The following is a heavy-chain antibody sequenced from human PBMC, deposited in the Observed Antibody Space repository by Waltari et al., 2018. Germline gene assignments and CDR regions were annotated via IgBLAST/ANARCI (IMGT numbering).Heavy chain of an antibody. CDR2: VLSTGKT. Sequence: QLQESGPGLVKPSGTLSLSCAVSGDSVTSANWWSWVRQSPQRGLAWIGQVLSTGKTTYSPSFASRVTMSLDASNNQFSLKVTSATAADTAVYYCARDRGRGLYLDVWGPGTLVTVSP. V-gene: IGHV4-4*02. J-gene: IGHJ4*02. CDR3: ARDRGRGLYLDV. CDR1: GDSVTSANW. D-gene: IGHD2-15*01.